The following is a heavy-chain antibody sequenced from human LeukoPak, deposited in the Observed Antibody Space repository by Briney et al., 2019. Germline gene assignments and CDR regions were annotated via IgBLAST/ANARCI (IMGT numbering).Heavy chain of an antibody. CDR1: GFTFSTYW. V-gene: IGHV3-7*01. CDR3: ARGIGPHYFDY. Sequence: HPGGSPRLSCAASGFTFSTYWMTWVRQAPGKGLEWVADIKPDGSEKYYVDSVKGRFTFSRDNAKNSLSLKMNSLRAEDTAVYYCARGIGPHYFDYWGQGTLVTVSS. CDR2: IKPDGSEK. J-gene: IGHJ4*02.